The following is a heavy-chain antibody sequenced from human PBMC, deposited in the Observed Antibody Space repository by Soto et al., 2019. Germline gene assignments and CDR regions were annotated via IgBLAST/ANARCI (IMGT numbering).Heavy chain of an antibody. D-gene: IGHD6-6*01. J-gene: IGHJ5*02. V-gene: IGHV4-34*01. CDR3: ARGGNSYSSSSKGRENWFDP. CDR2: INHSGST. CDR1: GGSFSGYY. Sequence: SETLSLTCAVYGGSFSGYYWSWIRQPPGKGLEWIGEINHSGSTNYNPSLKSRVTISVDTSKNQFSLKLSSVTAADTAVYYCARGGNSYSSSSKGRENWFDPWGQGTLLTVSS.